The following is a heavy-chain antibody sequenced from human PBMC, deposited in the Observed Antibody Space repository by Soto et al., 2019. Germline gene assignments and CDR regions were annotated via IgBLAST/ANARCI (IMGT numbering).Heavy chain of an antibody. Sequence: GGSLRLSCAASGFTFSSYSMNWVRQAPGKGLEWVSYISSSSSTIYYADSVKGRFTISRDNAKNSLYLQMNSLRAEDAAVYYCAREALIGGIGRSEKSFDIWGQGTMVTVSS. V-gene: IGHV3-48*04. CDR3: AREALIGGIGRSEKSFDI. J-gene: IGHJ3*02. D-gene: IGHD7-27*01. CDR2: ISSSSSTI. CDR1: GFTFSSYS.